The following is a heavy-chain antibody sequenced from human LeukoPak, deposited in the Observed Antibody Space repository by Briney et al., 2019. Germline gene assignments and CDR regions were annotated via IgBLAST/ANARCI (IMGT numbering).Heavy chain of an antibody. Sequence: PSETLSLTCTVSGGSIRSYFWGWVRQPAGKGLERIGRIYTTGATFYNPSLKTRLTMSSDTSKNQFSLRLTSVVAADTAVYYCARQGYTASYYFLDYWSQGTLVTVSS. CDR2: IYTTGAT. CDR1: GGSIRSYF. CDR3: ARQGYTASYYFLDY. D-gene: IGHD1-26*01. V-gene: IGHV4-4*07. J-gene: IGHJ4*02.